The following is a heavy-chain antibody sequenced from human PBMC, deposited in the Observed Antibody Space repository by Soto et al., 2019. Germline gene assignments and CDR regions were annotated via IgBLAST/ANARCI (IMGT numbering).Heavy chain of an antibody. V-gene: IGHV1-69*12. CDR2: IIPIFGTA. D-gene: IGHD3-22*01. CDR1: GGTFSSYA. Sequence: QVQLVQSGAEVKKPGSSVKVSCKASGGTFSSYAISWVRQAPGQGLEWMGGIIPIFGTANDAQKFQGRVTITADESTPTAYMELSSLRSEDTAVYYCARDTASYDSSEYGWFAPWGQGTLVTVSS. CDR3: ARDTASYDSSEYGWFAP. J-gene: IGHJ5*02.